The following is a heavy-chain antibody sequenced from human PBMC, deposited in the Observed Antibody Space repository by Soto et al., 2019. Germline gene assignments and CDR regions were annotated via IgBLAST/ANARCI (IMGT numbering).Heavy chain of an antibody. CDR3: ASRDPGTSVYY. V-gene: IGHV4-4*02. CDR2: IYRTGRN. Sequence: PSETLSLTSAVSGGSVTSNKWWTWVRQPPGQGLEWIGEIYRTGRNNYNPSLTSRVTISLDTSENQFSLKVTSLTASDTAVYYCASRDPGTSVYYWVQGTLVTVSS. D-gene: IGHD1-7*01. CDR1: GGSVTSNKW. J-gene: IGHJ4*02.